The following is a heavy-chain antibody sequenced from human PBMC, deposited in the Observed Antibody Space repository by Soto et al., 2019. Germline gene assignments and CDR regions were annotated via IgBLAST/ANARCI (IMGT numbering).Heavy chain of an antibody. J-gene: IGHJ5*02. D-gene: IGHD2-21*01. CDR3: VRSGTARLLRHSWFDT. CDR1: GFTFNTYD. CDR2: ITTSSAYI. V-gene: IGHV3-21*01. Sequence: EVQLVESGGGLVKPGGSLRLSCAASGFTFNTYDMNWVRQAPGKGLEWVSSITTSSAYIYYADSRKGRITISRNNAKNSLFLQRTSLRAEDTALYYCVRSGTARLLRHSWFDTWGQGTLVTVSS.